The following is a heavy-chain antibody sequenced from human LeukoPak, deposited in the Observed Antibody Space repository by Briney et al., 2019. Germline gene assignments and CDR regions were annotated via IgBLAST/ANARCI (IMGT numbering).Heavy chain of an antibody. J-gene: IGHJ5*02. CDR2: IHDSGST. CDR3: ARVVAAAGNNWFDP. Sequence: SETLSLTCAVSGDSISSGGYSWSWIRQTPGKGLEWLAYIHDSGSTYNNPSLKTRLSISIDTSKNQFSLKLHSVTAADTAVYYCARVVAAAGNNWFDPWGQGTLVTVSS. V-gene: IGHV4-30-4*07. D-gene: IGHD6-13*01. CDR1: GDSISSGGYS.